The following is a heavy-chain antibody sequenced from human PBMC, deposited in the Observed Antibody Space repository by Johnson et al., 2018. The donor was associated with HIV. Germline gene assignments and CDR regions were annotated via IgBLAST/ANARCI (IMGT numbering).Heavy chain of an antibody. D-gene: IGHD2-8*01. CDR1: AFSVSSNY. Sequence: VQLVESGGGLVQPGGSLRLSCAVSAFSVSSNYMSWVRQAPGKGLEWVSVIYSDGTTYYADSVKGRFTISRDTSKNTLYLQMNSLRPEDTAVYYCARGMLMIKGAFDIWGQGTMVTVSS. CDR2: IYSDGTT. CDR3: ARGMLMIKGAFDI. V-gene: IGHV3-66*02. J-gene: IGHJ3*02.